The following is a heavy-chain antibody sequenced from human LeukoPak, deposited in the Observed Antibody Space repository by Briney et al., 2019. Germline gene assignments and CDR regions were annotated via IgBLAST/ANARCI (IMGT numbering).Heavy chain of an antibody. CDR1: GFTFSSYW. J-gene: IGHJ3*01. CDR2: IKQDGSEE. CDR3: AGDAGWTFGV. D-gene: IGHD1-14*01. Sequence: SGGSLRLSCAASGFTFSSYWMSWFRQAPGKGLEWVAIIKQDGSEEYYVDSVKGRFTVSRNNAKNSLYLQMDSLRVDDTAVYYCAGDAGWTFGVWGQGTMVTVSS. V-gene: IGHV3-7*01.